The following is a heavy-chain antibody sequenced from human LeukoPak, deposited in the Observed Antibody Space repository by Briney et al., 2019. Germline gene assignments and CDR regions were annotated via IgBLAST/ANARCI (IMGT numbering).Heavy chain of an antibody. Sequence: SVKVSRKASGGTFSSYAISWLRQTPGHGLEWLGGVIPMFGTSNYAQNFQGRVTFTADESTNTAYLELSSLTSEDSAVYFCARDHPDIAVIPAAMDVWGTGTTVIVSS. CDR2: VIPMFGTS. CDR1: GGTFSSYA. CDR3: ARDHPDIAVIPAAMDV. V-gene: IGHV1-69*01. D-gene: IGHD2-2*01. J-gene: IGHJ6*03.